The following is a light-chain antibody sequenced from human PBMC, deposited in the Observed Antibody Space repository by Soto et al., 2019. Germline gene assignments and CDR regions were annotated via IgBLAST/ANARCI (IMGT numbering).Light chain of an antibody. CDR1: QSVSSSY. CDR2: GAS. V-gene: IGKV3-20*01. CDR3: QQYGSSPRT. J-gene: IGKJ1*01. Sequence: EIVLTQSPGTLSLSPGVSATLSCRASQSVSSSYLAWYQQKPGQAPRLLIYGASSRATGVPDRFTGSGSGTDFTLTISRLEPEDFAVYYCQQYGSSPRTFGQGTKVEIK.